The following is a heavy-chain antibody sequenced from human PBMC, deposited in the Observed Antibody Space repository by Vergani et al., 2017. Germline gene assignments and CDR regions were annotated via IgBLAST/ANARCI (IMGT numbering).Heavy chain of an antibody. J-gene: IGHJ4*02. D-gene: IGHD6-19*01. V-gene: IGHV4-59*01. CDR2: IYYSGST. Sequence: VQLQESGPGLVKPSETLSLTCTVSGGSISSYYWSWIRQPPGKGLEWIGYIYYSGSTNYNPSLKSRVTISVDTSKNQFSLKLSSVTAADTAVYYCARTRGQWLVTPFDYWGQGTLVTVSS. CDR1: GGSISSYY. CDR3: ARTRGQWLVTPFDY.